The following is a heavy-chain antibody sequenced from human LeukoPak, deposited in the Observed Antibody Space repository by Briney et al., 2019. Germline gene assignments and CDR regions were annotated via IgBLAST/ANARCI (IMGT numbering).Heavy chain of an antibody. CDR1: GGSISSYY. V-gene: IGHV4-59*01. CDR2: IYYSGST. Sequence: SETLSLTCTVSGGSISSYYWSWIRQPPGKGLEWIGHIYYSGSTNYNPSLKSRVTISVDTSKNQFSLKLSSVTAADTAVYYCARDSEDYVWGSYRSTQGFDYWGQGTLVTVSS. D-gene: IGHD3-16*02. J-gene: IGHJ4*02. CDR3: ARDSEDYVWGSYRSTQGFDY.